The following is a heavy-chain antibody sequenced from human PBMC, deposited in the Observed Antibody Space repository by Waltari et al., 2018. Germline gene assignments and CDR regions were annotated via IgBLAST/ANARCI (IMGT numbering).Heavy chain of an antibody. Sequence: QVQLQESGPGPVKPSETLSLTCTVSGGSISSHYWSWIRQPPGKGLEWIGYIYYSGSTNYNPSLKSRVTISVDTSKNQFSLKLSSVTAADTAVYYCARENSNGDYIDYWGQGTLVTVSS. CDR3: ARENSNGDYIDY. D-gene: IGHD4-17*01. CDR1: GGSISSHY. CDR2: IYYSGST. J-gene: IGHJ4*02. V-gene: IGHV4-59*11.